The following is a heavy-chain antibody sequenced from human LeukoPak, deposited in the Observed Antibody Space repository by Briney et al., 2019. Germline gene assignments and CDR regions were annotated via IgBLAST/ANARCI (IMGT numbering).Heavy chain of an antibody. V-gene: IGHV4-61*02. CDR3: ARDQTYSGSGIYTYFDY. CDR2: ISSTGST. Sequence: SQTLSLTCTVSGGSISSGGHYWSWIRQPAGKGLEYRGRISSTGSTNYNPSLRSRVTISADTSKNHFSLKLTSVTAADTAVYYCARDQTYSGSGIYTYFDYWGQGILVTVSS. J-gene: IGHJ4*02. CDR1: GGSISSGGHY. D-gene: IGHD3-10*01.